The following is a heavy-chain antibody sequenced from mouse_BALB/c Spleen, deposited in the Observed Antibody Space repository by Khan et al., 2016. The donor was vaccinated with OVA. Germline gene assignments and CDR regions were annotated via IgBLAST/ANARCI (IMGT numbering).Heavy chain of an antibody. D-gene: IGHD2-14*01. V-gene: IGHV5-6-5*01. CDR2: ISSGGTP. CDR1: GFTFSSYV. CDR3: VSEAYRNDEYYFDY. Sequence: EVQLVESGGDLVKPGGSLKLSCAVSGFTFSSYVMSWVRQTPEKRLEWVASISSGGTPAYPDSLKGRFTISRANARNITYLQLSSLRSEDMAMYYCVSEAYRNDEYYFDYWGQGTTLTVSS. J-gene: IGHJ2*01.